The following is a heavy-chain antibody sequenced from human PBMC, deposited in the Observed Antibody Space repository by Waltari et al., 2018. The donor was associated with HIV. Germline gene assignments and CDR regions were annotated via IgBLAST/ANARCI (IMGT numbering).Heavy chain of an antibody. CDR2: VYADDSET. V-gene: IGHV5-51*03. CDR3: VRRGLGRDYYYYGLDV. J-gene: IGHJ6*02. Sequence: EVPLVQSGSAVKKPGESGKISCQAYGYTCSDYGSGWVRQKPGKVLEWMGIVYADDSETKYSPSFQGQVTLSVYRSINTAYLHWNSLRSTDTAIFFCVRRGLGRDYYYYGLDVWGQGTTVIVSS. D-gene: IGHD7-27*01. CDR1: GYTCSDYG.